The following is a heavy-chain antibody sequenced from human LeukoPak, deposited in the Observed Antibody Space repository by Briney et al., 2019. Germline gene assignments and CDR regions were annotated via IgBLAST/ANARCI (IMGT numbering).Heavy chain of an antibody. CDR2: IRPYNDDT. Sequence: GAPVTVSFKTSGYTFSSYAITWLRQTPGQGLEWMGWIRPYNDDTNYAQNFQARVAMTADTSTKTVYMELRSLTSDDTAVYFCAREGSYGDYLTLDYWGQGTLVTVSS. J-gene: IGHJ4*02. CDR3: AREGSYGDYLTLDY. V-gene: IGHV1-18*04. D-gene: IGHD4-17*01. CDR1: GYTFSSYA.